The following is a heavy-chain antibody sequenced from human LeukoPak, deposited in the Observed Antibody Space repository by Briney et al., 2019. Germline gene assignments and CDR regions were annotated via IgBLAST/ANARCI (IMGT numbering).Heavy chain of an antibody. J-gene: IGHJ4*02. CDR1: GGSISSYY. CDR3: ARRSGLYYYDSSGYLY. V-gene: IGHV4-4*07. D-gene: IGHD3-22*01. Sequence: PSETLSLTCTVSGGSISSYYWSWIRQPAGKGLEWIGRIYTSGSTNYNPSLKSRVTMSVDTSKNQFSLKLSSVTAADTAVYYCARRSGLYYYDSSGYLYWGQGTLVTVSS. CDR2: IYTSGST.